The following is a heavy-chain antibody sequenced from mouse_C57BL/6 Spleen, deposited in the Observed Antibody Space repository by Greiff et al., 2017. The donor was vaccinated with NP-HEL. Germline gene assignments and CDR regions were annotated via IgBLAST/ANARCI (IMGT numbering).Heavy chain of an antibody. CDR3: ARMRGNAY. J-gene: IGHJ3*01. V-gene: IGHV2-2*01. CDR2: IWSGGST. CDR1: GFSLTSYG. Sequence: VQLQQSGPGLVQPSQSLSITCTVSGFSLTSYGVHWVRQSPGKGLEWLGVIWSGGSTDYNAAFISRLSISKDNSKSQVFFKMNSLQADDTAIYYCARMRGNAYWGQGTLVTVSA. D-gene: IGHD2-1*01.